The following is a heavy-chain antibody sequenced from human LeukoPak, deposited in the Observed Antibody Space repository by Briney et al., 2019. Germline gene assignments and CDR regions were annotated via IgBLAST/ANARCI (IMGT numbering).Heavy chain of an antibody. D-gene: IGHD3-22*01. CDR1: GFTFSSYS. CDR3: ARVGYYDSSGYRAFDI. Sequence: GGSLRLSCAASGFTFSSYSMNWVRQAPGRGLEWVSSISSSSSYIYYADSVKGRFTISRDNAKNSLYLQMNSLRAEDTAVYYCARVGYYDSSGYRAFDIWGQGTMVTVSS. CDR2: ISSSSSYI. J-gene: IGHJ3*02. V-gene: IGHV3-21*01.